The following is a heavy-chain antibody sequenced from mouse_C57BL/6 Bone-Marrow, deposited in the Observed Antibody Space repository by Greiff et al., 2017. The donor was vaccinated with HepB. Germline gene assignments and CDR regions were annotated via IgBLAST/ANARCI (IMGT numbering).Heavy chain of an antibody. Sequence: EVKVVESEGGLVQPGSSMKLSCTASGFTFSDYYMAWVRQVPEKGLEWVANINYDGSSTYYLDSLKSRFIISRDNAKNILYLQMSSLKSEDTATYYCARGNYYFTMDYWGQGTSVTVSS. CDR2: INYDGSST. CDR1: GFTFSDYY. V-gene: IGHV5-16*01. CDR3: ARGNYYFTMDY. J-gene: IGHJ4*01. D-gene: IGHD1-1*01.